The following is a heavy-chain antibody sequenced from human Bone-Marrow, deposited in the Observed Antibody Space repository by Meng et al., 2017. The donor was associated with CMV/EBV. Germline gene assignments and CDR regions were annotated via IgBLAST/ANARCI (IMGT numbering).Heavy chain of an antibody. V-gene: IGHV5-51*01. CDR3: ATAPVLMVYRAFDP. D-gene: IGHD2-8*01. CDR1: GYSFTSYW. J-gene: IGHJ5*02. CDR2: IYPGDSDT. Sequence: GGSLRLSCKGSGYSFTSYWIGWVRQMPGKGLEWMGIIYPGDSDTRYSPSFQGQVTISADKSISTAYLQWSSLKASDTAMYYCATAPVLMVYRAFDPWGQGTLVTVSS.